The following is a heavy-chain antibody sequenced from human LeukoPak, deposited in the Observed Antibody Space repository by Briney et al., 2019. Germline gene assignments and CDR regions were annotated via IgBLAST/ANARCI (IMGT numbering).Heavy chain of an antibody. Sequence: ESGGSLRLSCAASGFTFSSYSMNWVRQAPGKGLEWVSYISSSSSTIYYADSVKGRFTISRDNAKNSLYLQMNSLRAEDTAVYYCAGRGSGSYFDYWGQGTLVTVSS. CDR3: AGRGSGSYFDY. J-gene: IGHJ4*02. CDR1: GFTFSSYS. V-gene: IGHV3-48*01. D-gene: IGHD3-10*01. CDR2: ISSSSSTI.